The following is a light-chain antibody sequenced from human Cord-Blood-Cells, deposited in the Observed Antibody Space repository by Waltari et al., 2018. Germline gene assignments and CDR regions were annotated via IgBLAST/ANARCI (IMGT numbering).Light chain of an antibody. CDR1: SSNIGNNA. CDR2: YYD. V-gene: IGLV1-36*01. CDR3: AAWDDSLNGQV. J-gene: IGLJ2*01. Sequence: QSVLTQPPSVSEAPRQRVTISCSGSSSNIGNNAVNSYQQLPGKAPKLLIYYYDLLPSGVSVRFSGSKSGTSASLAISGLQSEDEADYYCAAWDDSLNGQVFGGGTKLTVL.